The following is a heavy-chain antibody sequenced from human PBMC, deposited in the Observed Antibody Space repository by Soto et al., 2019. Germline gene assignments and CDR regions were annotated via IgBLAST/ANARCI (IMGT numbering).Heavy chain of an antibody. CDR3: ARDYDFWRKYYYYYGMDV. CDR2: ISAYNGNT. V-gene: IGHV1-18*04. J-gene: IGHJ6*02. D-gene: IGHD3-3*01. Sequence: ASVKVSCKASGYTFTSYGISWVRQAPGQGLEWMGWISAYNGNTNYAQKRQGRVTMTTDTSTSTAYMELRSLRSDDTAVYYCARDYDFWRKYYYYYGMDVWGQGTTVTVSS. CDR1: GYTFTSYG.